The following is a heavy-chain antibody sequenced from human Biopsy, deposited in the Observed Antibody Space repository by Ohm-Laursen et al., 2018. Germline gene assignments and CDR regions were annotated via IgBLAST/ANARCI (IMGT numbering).Heavy chain of an antibody. CDR3: AHYYDLLTKYYYFDY. V-gene: IGHV2-26*01. J-gene: IGHJ4*02. D-gene: IGHD3-9*01. CDR1: GLSLSDPREG. CDR2: LFSNDET. Sequence: PTQTLTLTCTVSGLSLSDPREGVRWIRHPPGKALEWLGHLFSNDETSYSTSLKSRLTISKDTSKSQVILTMTNMDPVDTATYYCAHYYDLLTKYYYFDYWGQGTLVTVSS.